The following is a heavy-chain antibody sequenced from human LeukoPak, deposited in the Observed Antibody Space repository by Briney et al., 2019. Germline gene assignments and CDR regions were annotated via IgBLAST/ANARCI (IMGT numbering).Heavy chain of an antibody. J-gene: IGHJ4*02. V-gene: IGHV4-39*07. CDR1: GGSISSSSYY. CDR2: IYYSGST. CDR3: ARDRGDCSGGSCYSGGLFDY. D-gene: IGHD2-15*01. Sequence: SETLSLTCTVSGGSISSSSYYWGWIRQPPGKGLEWIGSIYYSGSTYYNPSLKSRVTISVDTSKNQFSLKLSSVTAADTAVYYCARDRGDCSGGSCYSGGLFDYWGQGTLVTVSS.